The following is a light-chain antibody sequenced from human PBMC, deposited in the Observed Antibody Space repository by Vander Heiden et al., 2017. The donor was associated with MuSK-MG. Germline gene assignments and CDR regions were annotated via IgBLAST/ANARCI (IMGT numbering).Light chain of an antibody. J-gene: IGKJ5*01. Sequence: EIVLTQSPATLSLSPGERATLSCRASQSVSRYITWYQQKPGQAPRLLIYDASNRATGIPARFSGSGSGTDFTLTISSLEPEDSAVYYCQQRDNWLGTFGQGTRLEIK. CDR3: QQRDNWLGT. V-gene: IGKV3-11*01. CDR1: QSVSRY. CDR2: DAS.